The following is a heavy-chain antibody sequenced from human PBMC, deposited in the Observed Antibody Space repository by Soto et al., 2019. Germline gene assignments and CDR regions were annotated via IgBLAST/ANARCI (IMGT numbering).Heavy chain of an antibody. D-gene: IGHD3-10*01. CDR2: ISYDGSNK. V-gene: IGHV3-30*18. CDR1: GFTFSSYG. J-gene: IGHJ4*02. CDR3: AKGRASGSRNTVDY. Sequence: QVQLVESGGGVVQPGRPLRLSFAASGFTFSSYGMHWVGQAPGKGLEGVAVISYDGSNKYYADSVKGRFTISRDNSKNTLYLQMNSLRAEDTAVYYCAKGRASGSRNTVDYWGQGTLVTVSS.